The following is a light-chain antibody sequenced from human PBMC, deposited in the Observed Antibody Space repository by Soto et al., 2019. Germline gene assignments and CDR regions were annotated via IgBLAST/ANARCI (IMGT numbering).Light chain of an antibody. V-gene: IGKV3-15*01. J-gene: IGKJ1*01. CDR3: QQYNNWPRT. Sequence: EIVMTQSPATLSVSPGERVTLSCRASQSVSSNLAWYQLKPGQAPRLLIYTAFIRATGIPASFSGSGSGTEFTLTISSLQSEDFAVYYCQQYNNWPRTFGQGTKVEIK. CDR1: QSVSSN. CDR2: TAF.